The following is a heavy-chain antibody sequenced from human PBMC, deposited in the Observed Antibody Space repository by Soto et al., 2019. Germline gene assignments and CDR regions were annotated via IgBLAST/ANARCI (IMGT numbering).Heavy chain of an antibody. J-gene: IGHJ4*02. CDR3: ATWYSSSWTNFDY. CDR2: ISYSGST. Sequence: SETLSLTCTVSGGSISSGDYYWSWIRQPPGKGLEWIGYISYSGSTYYNPSLKSRVTISVDTSKNQFSLKLSSVTAADTAVYYCATWYSSSWTNFDYWGQGTLVTVSS. CDR1: GGSISSGDYY. D-gene: IGHD6-13*01. V-gene: IGHV4-30-4*01.